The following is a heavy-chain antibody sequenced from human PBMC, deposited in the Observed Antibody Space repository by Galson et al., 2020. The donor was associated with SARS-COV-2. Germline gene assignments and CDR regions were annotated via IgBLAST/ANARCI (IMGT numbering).Heavy chain of an antibody. CDR1: GYTFNNYY. Sequence: ASVKVSCKASGYTFNNYYMHWVRQAPGQGLEWMGVINPSTGSPIYAQKFQGRVTVTTDTSTSTVYMELSSLRYDDTAVFYCARGGLTTSYYSSGPYWYLDLWGRGTLVTVSS. J-gene: IGHJ2*01. CDR3: ARGGLTTSYYSSGPYWYLDL. V-gene: IGHV1-46*02. D-gene: IGHD3-22*01. CDR2: INPSTGSP.